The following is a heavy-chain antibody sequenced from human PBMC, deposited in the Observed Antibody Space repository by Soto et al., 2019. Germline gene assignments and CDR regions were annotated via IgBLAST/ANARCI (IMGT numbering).Heavy chain of an antibody. CDR1: GGSISSGGYS. V-gene: IGHV4-30-2*02. CDR3: ARSKFGELLQADY. D-gene: IGHD3-10*01. J-gene: IGHJ4*02. CDR2: IYHSGST. Sequence: SETLSLTCAVSGGSISSGGYSWSWIRQPPGKGLEWIGYIYHSGSTYYNPSLKSRVTISVDRSKNQFSLKLSSVTDADTAVYYCARSKFGELLQADYWGQGTLVTSPQ.